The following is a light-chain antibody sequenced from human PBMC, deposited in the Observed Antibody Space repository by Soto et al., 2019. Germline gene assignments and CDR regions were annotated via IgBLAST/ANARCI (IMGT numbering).Light chain of an antibody. CDR2: DVT. V-gene: IGLV2-11*01. CDR1: SSDVGSYNY. CDR3: CSYAGNYYV. Sequence: QSVLTQPRSVSGSPGQSVAIFCTRTSSDVGSYNYVSWYQQHPGEAPKLMISDVTKRPSGVPDRFSGSKSGNTASLTISGLQAEDEADYYCCSYAGNYYVFGTGTKLTVL. J-gene: IGLJ1*01.